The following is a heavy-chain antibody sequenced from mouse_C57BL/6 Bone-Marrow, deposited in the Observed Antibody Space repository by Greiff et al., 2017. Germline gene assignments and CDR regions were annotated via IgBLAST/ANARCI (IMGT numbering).Heavy chain of an antibody. CDR2: ISSGGSGS. J-gene: IGHJ2*01. V-gene: IGHV5-6*02. CDR1: GFTFSSYG. CDR3: ARAVHDGSFDY. Sequence: EVMLVESGGDLVKPGGSLKLSCAASGFTFSSYGMSWVRQTPDKRLEWVATISSGGSGSYYPASVKGRFTISRDKAKNTLYLKMSSLTSEDTAMYYCARAVHDGSFDYWGQGTTLTVSS. D-gene: IGHD1-1*01.